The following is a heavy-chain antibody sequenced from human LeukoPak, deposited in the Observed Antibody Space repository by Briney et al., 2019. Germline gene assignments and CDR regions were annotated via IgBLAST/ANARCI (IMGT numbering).Heavy chain of an antibody. J-gene: IGHJ4*02. CDR2: ISWNSGSI. V-gene: IGHV3-9*01. CDR1: GFTFDDYA. D-gene: IGHD3-22*01. CDR3: VGTGGDSSGYFDY. Sequence: GGSLRLSCAASGFTFDDYAMHWVRPAPGKGLEWVSGISWNSGSIGYADPVKGRFTISRANAKNSLYLQMNSLRAEDTALYYCVGTGGDSSGYFDYWGQGTLVTVSS.